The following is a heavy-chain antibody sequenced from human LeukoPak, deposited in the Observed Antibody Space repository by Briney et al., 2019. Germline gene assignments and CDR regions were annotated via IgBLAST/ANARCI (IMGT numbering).Heavy chain of an antibody. J-gene: IGHJ4*02. CDR1: GFTFTTYA. CDR3: ARDGGSYLQPTDY. D-gene: IGHD1-26*01. V-gene: IGHV3-23*01. Sequence: GGSLRPSCAASGFTFTTYAMSWVRQAPGKGLEWVSSITGSGDSTYYADSVKGRFTISRDNSKNTLYLQMNSLRAEDTAVYHCARDGGSYLQPTDYWGQGTLVTVSS. CDR2: ITGSGDST.